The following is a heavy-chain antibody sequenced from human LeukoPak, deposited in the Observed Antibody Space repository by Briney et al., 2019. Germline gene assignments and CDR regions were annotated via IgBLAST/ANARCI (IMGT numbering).Heavy chain of an antibody. CDR3: AKDGALGYCSGGSCYSPAYNWFDP. D-gene: IGHD2-15*01. J-gene: IGHJ5*02. CDR2: ISGSGGST. CDR1: GFTFSSYA. V-gene: IGHV3-23*01. Sequence: GGSLRLSCAASGFTFSSYAMSWVRQAPGKGLEWVSAISGSGGSTYYADSVKGRFTISRDNSKNTLYLRMNSLRAEDTAVYYCAKDGALGYCSGGSCYSPAYNWFDPWGQGTLVTVSS.